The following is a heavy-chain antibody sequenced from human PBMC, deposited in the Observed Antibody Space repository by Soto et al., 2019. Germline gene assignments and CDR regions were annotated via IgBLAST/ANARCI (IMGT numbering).Heavy chain of an antibody. J-gene: IGHJ4*02. CDR3: ARQNPNGDYAIDY. Sequence: ASVKVSCKASGGTFSSYTISWVRQAPGQGLEWMGRIIPILGIANYAQKFQGRVTITADKSTSTAYMELSSLRSEDTAVYYCARQNPNGDYAIDYWGQGTLVTVSS. CDR1: GGTFSSYT. V-gene: IGHV1-69*02. CDR2: IIPILGIA. D-gene: IGHD4-17*01.